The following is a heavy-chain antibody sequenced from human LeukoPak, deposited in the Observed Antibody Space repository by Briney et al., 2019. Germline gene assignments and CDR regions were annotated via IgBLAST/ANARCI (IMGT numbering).Heavy chain of an antibody. J-gene: IGHJ4*02. CDR1: GYTFTDYY. Sequence: ASVKVSCKASGYTFTDYYMHWVRQAPGQGLEWMGWINPYSGDTNYAQKLQGRVTMTRDTSINTAYMELSRLRSDDTAVYYCARGHPRTGTKLFDYWGQGTLVTVSS. CDR2: INPYSGDT. CDR3: ARGHPRTGTKLFDY. V-gene: IGHV1-2*02. D-gene: IGHD1-1*01.